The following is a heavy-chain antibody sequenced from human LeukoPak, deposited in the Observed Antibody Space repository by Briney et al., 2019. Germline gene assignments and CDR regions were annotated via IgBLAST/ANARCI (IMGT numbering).Heavy chain of an antibody. J-gene: IGHJ4*02. CDR2: IRYDGSNK. CDR3: ATSFLYYYGSGSYSDRIDY. V-gene: IGHV3-30*02. D-gene: IGHD3-10*01. Sequence: PGGSLRLSCAASGFTFSSYGMHWVRQAPGKGLEWVAFIRYDGSNKYYADSVKGRFTISRDNSKNTLYLQMNSLRAEDTAVYYCATSFLYYYGSGSYSDRIDYWGQGTLVTVSS. CDR1: GFTFSSYG.